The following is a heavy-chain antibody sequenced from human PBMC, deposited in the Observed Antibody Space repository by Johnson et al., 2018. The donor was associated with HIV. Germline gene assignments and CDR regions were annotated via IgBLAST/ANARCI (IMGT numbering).Heavy chain of an antibody. Sequence: VQLVESGGGLLQPGRSLRLSCAASGFTFDDYGMSWVRQAPGKGLEWVSGINWNGGSTGYADSVKGRFTISRDNAKNSLYLQMNSLRAEDTAVYYCARDPFWLKAFDIWGQGTMVTVSS. CDR3: ARDPFWLKAFDI. CDR2: INWNGGST. J-gene: IGHJ3*02. D-gene: IGHD3-22*01. V-gene: IGHV3-20*04. CDR1: GFTFDDYG.